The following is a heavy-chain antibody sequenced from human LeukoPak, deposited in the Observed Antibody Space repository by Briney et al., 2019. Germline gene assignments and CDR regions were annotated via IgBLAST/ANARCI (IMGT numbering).Heavy chain of an antibody. CDR3: VRDIRAVGVTLYFDH. CDR2: ISGGGGDI. Sequence: PGGSLRLSCAASGFSFSDYYMTWLRQAPGKGLKWLSYISGGGGDINYAESVKGRFSISRDKAKNSLYLEMTSLRVEDTAVYYCVRDIRAVGVTLYFDHWGQGTLVTASS. D-gene: IGHD1-26*01. CDR1: GFSFSDYY. V-gene: IGHV3-11*01. J-gene: IGHJ4*02.